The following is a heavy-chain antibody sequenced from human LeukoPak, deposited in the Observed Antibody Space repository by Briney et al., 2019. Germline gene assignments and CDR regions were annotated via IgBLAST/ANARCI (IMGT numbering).Heavy chain of an antibody. CDR3: ARAYYYDSSGPYSYYYYYYYMDV. CDR1: GGSISSGGYY. Sequence: PSETLSLTCTVSGGSISSGGYYWSWIRQHPGKGLEWIGYIYYSGSTYYNPSLKSRVTISVDTSKNQFSLKLSSVTAADTAVYYCARAYYYDSSGPYSYYYYYYYMDVWGKGTTVTVSS. CDR2: IYYSGST. J-gene: IGHJ6*03. D-gene: IGHD3-22*01. V-gene: IGHV4-31*03.